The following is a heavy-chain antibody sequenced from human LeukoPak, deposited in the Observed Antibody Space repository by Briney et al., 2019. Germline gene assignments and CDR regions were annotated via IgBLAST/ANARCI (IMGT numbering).Heavy chain of an antibody. CDR3: ARPYYDILTGTVDLGAFDI. J-gene: IGHJ3*02. V-gene: IGHV4-39*01. CDR2: IYYSGST. Sequence: SETLSLTCTVSGGSISSSSYYCGWIRQPPGKGLEWVGSIYYSGSTYYNPSLKSRVTISVDTSKNQFSLKLSSVTAADTAVYYCARPYYDILTGTVDLGAFDIWGQGTMVTVSS. D-gene: IGHD3-9*01. CDR1: GGSISSSSYY.